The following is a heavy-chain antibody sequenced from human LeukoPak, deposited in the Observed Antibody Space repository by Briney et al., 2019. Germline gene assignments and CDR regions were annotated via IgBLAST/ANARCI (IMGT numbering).Heavy chain of an antibody. Sequence: GGSLRLSCAASGFTFSSYGMHWVRQAPGKGLEWVAFIRDDGSNKHYADSVKGRFTISRDNSKNTLYVQMNSLRAEDTAVYYCARFLVDTVMLWPADVWGKGTTVTVSS. CDR2: IRDDGSNK. D-gene: IGHD5-18*01. CDR3: ARFLVDTVMLWPADV. V-gene: IGHV3-30*02. J-gene: IGHJ6*04. CDR1: GFTFSSYG.